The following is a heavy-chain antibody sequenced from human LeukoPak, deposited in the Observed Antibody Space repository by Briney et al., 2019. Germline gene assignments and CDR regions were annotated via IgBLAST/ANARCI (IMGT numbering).Heavy chain of an antibody. CDR3: ARSFRSSSSSAPGGYHYYYYMDV. Sequence: ASVKVSCKASGYTFTSYGISWVRQAPGRGLEWMGWISAYNGNTNYAQKLQGRVTMTTDTSTSTAYMELRSLRSDDTAVYYCARSFRSSSSSAPGGYHYYYYMDVWGKGTTVTVSS. D-gene: IGHD6-6*01. CDR2: ISAYNGNT. CDR1: GYTFTSYG. J-gene: IGHJ6*03. V-gene: IGHV1-18*01.